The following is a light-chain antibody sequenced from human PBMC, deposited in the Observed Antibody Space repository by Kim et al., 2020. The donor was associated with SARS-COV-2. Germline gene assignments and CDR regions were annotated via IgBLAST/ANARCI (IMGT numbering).Light chain of an antibody. V-gene: IGLV2-8*01. J-gene: IGLJ3*02. CDR1: SSDVGDYNY. Sequence: QSVLTQPPSASGSPGQSVTISCTGTSSDVGDYNYVSWYQQHPGKAPKLMISEVTKRPSGVPDRFSGSESGNTASLTVSGLQAEDEADYYCSSYAGPNNLVFGGGTQLTVL. CDR3: SSYAGPNNLV. CDR2: EVT.